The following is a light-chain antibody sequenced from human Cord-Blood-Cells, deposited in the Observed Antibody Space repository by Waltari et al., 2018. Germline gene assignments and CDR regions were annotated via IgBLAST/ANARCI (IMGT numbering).Light chain of an antibody. J-gene: IGLJ3*02. CDR1: SSAVGGYNY. CDR3: CSYAGSYVWV. CDR2: DVS. V-gene: IGLV2-11*01. Sequence: QSALTQPRSVSGSPGQSVTIPCPGTSSAVGGYNYVSWYQQHPGKAPKLMIYDVSKRPSGVPDRFSGSKSGNTASLTISGLQAEDEADYYCCSYAGSYVWVFGGGTKLTVL.